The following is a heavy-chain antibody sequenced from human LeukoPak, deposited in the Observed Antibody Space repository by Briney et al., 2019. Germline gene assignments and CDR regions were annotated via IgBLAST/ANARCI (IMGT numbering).Heavy chain of an antibody. V-gene: IGHV1-18*04. Sequence: ASVKDSCKASGYTFTSYGISWVRQAPGQGLEWMGWISAYNGNTNYAQKLQGRVTMTTDTSTSTAYMELRSLRSDDTAVYYCAREDILTGYSSAEYFQHWGQGTLVTVSS. D-gene: IGHD3-9*01. J-gene: IGHJ1*01. CDR3: AREDILTGYSSAEYFQH. CDR2: ISAYNGNT. CDR1: GYTFTSYG.